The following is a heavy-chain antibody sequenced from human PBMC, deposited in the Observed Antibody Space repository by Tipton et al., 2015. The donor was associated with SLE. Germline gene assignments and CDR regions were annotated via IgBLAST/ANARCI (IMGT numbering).Heavy chain of an antibody. CDR1: GGSISSGSYY. Sequence: TLSLTCTVSGGSISSGSYYWSWIRQPAGKGLEWLGRIYTRGSTNYNPSLKSRVTISVDTSKNQFSLKLNSLTAADTAVYYCARDQFATVGAFDLWGQGTMVTVSS. J-gene: IGHJ3*01. CDR2: IYTRGST. D-gene: IGHD1-14*01. V-gene: IGHV4-61*02. CDR3: ARDQFATVGAFDL.